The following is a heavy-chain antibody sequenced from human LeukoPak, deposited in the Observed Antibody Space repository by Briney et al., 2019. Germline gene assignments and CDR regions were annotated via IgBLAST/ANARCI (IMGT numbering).Heavy chain of an antibody. CDR3: ARRVYGSGSYYNAPDYYYYYMDV. V-gene: IGHV5-51*01. J-gene: IGHJ6*03. D-gene: IGHD3-10*01. CDR2: IYPGDSDT. CDR1: GYSFTGYW. Sequence: GESLKISFKGSGYSFTGYWIGWVRPMPGKGLEWMGIIYPGDSDTRYSPSFQGQVTISADKSISTAYLQWSSLKASDTAMYYCARRVYGSGSYYNAPDYYYYYMDVWGKGTTVTVSS.